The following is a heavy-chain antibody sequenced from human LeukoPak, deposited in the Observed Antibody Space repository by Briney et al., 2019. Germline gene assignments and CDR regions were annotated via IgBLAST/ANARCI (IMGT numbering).Heavy chain of an antibody. J-gene: IGHJ3*02. CDR1: GYTHTELS. CDR2: FDPEDGET. CDR3: ATNMGDVSGSYFRHDAFDI. Sequence: ASVKVSCKVSGYTHTELSMHWVRQAPGKGLEGMGGFDPEDGETIYAQKFQGRVTMTEDTSTDTAYMELSSLRSEDTAVYYCATNMGDVSGSYFRHDAFDIWGQGTMVTVSS. D-gene: IGHD1-26*01. V-gene: IGHV1-24*01.